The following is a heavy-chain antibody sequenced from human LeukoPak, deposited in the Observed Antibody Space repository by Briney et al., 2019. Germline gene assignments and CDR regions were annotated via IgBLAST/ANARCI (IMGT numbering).Heavy chain of an antibody. V-gene: IGHV3-23*01. D-gene: IGHD3-3*01. Sequence: GGSLRLSCAASGFTFSSYAMSWVRQAPGKGLEWVSAISGSGGSTYYADSVKGRFTTSRDNSKNTLYLQMNSLRAEDTAVYYCAKGGAIFGVVDYWGQGTLVTVSS. CDR1: GFTFSSYA. CDR3: AKGGAIFGVVDY. CDR2: ISGSGGST. J-gene: IGHJ4*02.